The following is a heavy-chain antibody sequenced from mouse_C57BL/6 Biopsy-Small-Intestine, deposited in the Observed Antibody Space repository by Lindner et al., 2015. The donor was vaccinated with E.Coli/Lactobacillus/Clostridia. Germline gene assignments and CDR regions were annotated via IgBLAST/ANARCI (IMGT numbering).Heavy chain of an antibody. V-gene: IGHV5-17*01. CDR2: ISSGSSTI. CDR3: ARPHYYAMDY. Sequence: VQLQESGGGLVRPEGSLKLSCAASGFTFSDYGMHWVRQAPEKGLEWVAYISSGSSTIYYADTVKGRFTISRDNAKNTLFLQMTSLRSEDTAMYYCARPHYYAMDYWGQGTSVNVSS. J-gene: IGHJ4*01. CDR1: GFTFSDYG.